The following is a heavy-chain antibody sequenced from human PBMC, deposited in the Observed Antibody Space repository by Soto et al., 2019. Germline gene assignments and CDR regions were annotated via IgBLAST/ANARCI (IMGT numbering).Heavy chain of an antibody. D-gene: IGHD3-22*01. Sequence: GGSLRLSCAASGFTFSSYAMSWVRQAPGKGLEWVSAISGSGGSTYYADSVKGRFTISRDNSKNTLYLQMNSLRAEDTAAYYCAKDSYRYYYDSSGYRPYGMDVWGQGTTVTVSS. V-gene: IGHV3-23*01. CDR2: ISGSGGST. CDR3: AKDSYRYYYDSSGYRPYGMDV. J-gene: IGHJ6*02. CDR1: GFTFSSYA.